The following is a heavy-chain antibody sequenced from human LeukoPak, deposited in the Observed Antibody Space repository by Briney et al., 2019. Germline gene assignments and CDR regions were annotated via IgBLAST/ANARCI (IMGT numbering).Heavy chain of an antibody. CDR3: ARVNYYESSGYYDY. D-gene: IGHD3-22*01. CDR2: ISHDGTNK. V-gene: IGHV3-30*03. Sequence: GGSLRLSCAASGFPFSSYGMHWVRQAPGKGLEWVAVISHDGTNKYYANSVKGRFTISRDNSKNTLYLQMNSLRAEDTAVYYCARVNYYESSGYYDYWGQGTLVTVSS. J-gene: IGHJ4*02. CDR1: GFPFSSYG.